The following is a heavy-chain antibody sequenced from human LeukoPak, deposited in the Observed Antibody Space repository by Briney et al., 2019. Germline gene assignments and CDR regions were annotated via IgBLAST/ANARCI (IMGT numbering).Heavy chain of an antibody. D-gene: IGHD2-15*01. CDR1: GYSFIAYW. J-gene: IGHJ6*02. CDR2: IFPAQSHI. CDR3: ARYGLEGCTGGRCYRSFYYSGMHV. Sequence: GESLKISGKASGYSFIAYWIGGVGRMHGRALELLGGIFPAQSHIECSPSFQGQVTISADRSISTAYLQWSSLKASDTARYYCARYGLEGCTGGRCYRSFYYSGMHVWGLGTTVTVSS. V-gene: IGHV5-51*01.